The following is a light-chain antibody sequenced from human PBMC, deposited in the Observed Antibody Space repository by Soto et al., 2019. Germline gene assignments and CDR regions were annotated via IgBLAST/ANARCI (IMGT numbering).Light chain of an antibody. Sequence: EIVLTQSPGTLSLSPGERATLSCRASQSVSSTYLIWYQQKPGQAPRLLIYGASSRATGIPDRFSGSGPGTDFTLTISSLEPEDFAVYYCQHRSNWHPITFGQGTRLEIK. CDR3: QHRSNWHPIT. CDR2: GAS. V-gene: IGKV3D-20*02. CDR1: QSVSSTY. J-gene: IGKJ5*01.